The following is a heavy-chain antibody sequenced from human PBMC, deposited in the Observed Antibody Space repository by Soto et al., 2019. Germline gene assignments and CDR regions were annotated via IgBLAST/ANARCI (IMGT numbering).Heavy chain of an antibody. CDR3: ARHVDPSKRRTYGMDV. V-gene: IGHV5-10-1*01. CDR2: IVPSDSYT. Sequence: PGESLKISCKGSGYSFTSYWISWVRQMPGKGLEWMGRIVPSDSYTNYSPSFQGHVTISADKSISTAYLQWSSLKASDTAMYYCARHVDPSKRRTYGMDVWGQGTTVTVSS. CDR1: GYSFTSYW. D-gene: IGHD5-12*01. J-gene: IGHJ6*01.